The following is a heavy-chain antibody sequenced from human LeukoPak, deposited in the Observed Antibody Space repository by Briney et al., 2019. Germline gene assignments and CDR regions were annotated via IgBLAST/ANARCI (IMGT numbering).Heavy chain of an antibody. Sequence: PSETLSLTCTVSGGSISSSSYYWGWIRQPPGKGLEWIGSIYYSGSTYYNPSLKSRVTISVDTSKNQFSLKLSSVTAADTAVYYCARGGAGSEISMIVVVISHNWFDPWGQGTLVTVSS. D-gene: IGHD3-22*01. V-gene: IGHV4-39*07. CDR2: IYYSGST. CDR3: ARGGAGSEISMIVVVISHNWFDP. CDR1: GGSISSSSYY. J-gene: IGHJ5*02.